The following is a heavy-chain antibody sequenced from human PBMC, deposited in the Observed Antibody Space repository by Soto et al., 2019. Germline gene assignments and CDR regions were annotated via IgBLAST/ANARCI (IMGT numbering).Heavy chain of an antibody. V-gene: IGHV3-33*06. D-gene: IGHD2-15*01. Sequence: QVQLVESGGGVVQPGRSLRLSCAASGFTFSSYGMHWVRQAPGKGLEWVAVIWYDGSNKYYADSVKGRFTISRDNSKNTLYLQMNSLGVEDTAEYYCAKGGGSCCFDCWGQGTLVTVSS. CDR2: IWYDGSNK. CDR3: AKGGGSCCFDC. J-gene: IGHJ4*02. CDR1: GFTFSSYG.